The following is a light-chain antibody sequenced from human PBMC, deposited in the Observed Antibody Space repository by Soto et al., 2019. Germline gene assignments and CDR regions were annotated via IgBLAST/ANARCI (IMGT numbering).Light chain of an antibody. CDR3: QQYNSYPA. CDR1: QRISSC. CDR2: DAS. J-gene: IGKJ1*01. V-gene: IGKV1-5*01. Sequence: DIQMTQSPSTLSASVVDRVTITCRASQRISSCLAWNQQKPGKAPKLLIDDASSLESGVPSRFSGSGSGTEFTLAIFSLQPDDFATYYFQQYNSYPAFGQGTKVELK.